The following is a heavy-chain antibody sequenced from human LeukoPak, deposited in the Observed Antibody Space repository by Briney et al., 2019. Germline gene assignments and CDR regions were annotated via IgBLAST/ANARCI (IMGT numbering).Heavy chain of an antibody. V-gene: IGHV1-2*02. J-gene: IGHJ6*03. Sequence: GASVKVSCKASGYTFTGYYMHWVRQAPGQGLEWMGWINPNSGGTNYAQKFQGRVTMTTDTSTSTAYMELRSLRSDDAAMYYCARVTPSGSWYTSDFYYYMDVWGKGTTVTVSS. CDR2: INPNSGGT. CDR3: ARVTPSGSWYTSDFYYYMDV. D-gene: IGHD6-13*01. CDR1: GYTFTGYY.